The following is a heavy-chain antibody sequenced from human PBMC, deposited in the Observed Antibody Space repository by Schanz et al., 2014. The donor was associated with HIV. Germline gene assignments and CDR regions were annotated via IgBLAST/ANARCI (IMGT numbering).Heavy chain of an antibody. Sequence: QVQLVESGGGLVKPGGSLRLSCAASGFTFNDYYMTWIRQASGKGLEWVSYISDTGTTTYYADSVNGRFTISRDNAKNSMFLQMNSLRGEDTAVYYCAREKDLGYSSTLGFWGQGTLVTVSP. CDR3: AREKDLGYSSTLGF. CDR2: ISDTGTTT. V-gene: IGHV3-11*01. D-gene: IGHD6-13*01. CDR1: GFTFNDYY. J-gene: IGHJ4*02.